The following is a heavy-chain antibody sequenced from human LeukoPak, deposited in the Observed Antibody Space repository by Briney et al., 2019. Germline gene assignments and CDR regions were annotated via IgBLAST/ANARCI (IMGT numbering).Heavy chain of an antibody. D-gene: IGHD3-10*01. CDR2: ISSSSSTI. Sequence: GGSLRLSCAASGFTFSSYWMSWVRQAPGKGLEWVSYISSSSSTIYYADSVKGRFTISRDNAKNSLYLQMNSLRAEDTAVYYCARDSNLPMVRGVIDYWGQGTLVTVSS. J-gene: IGHJ4*02. CDR1: GFTFSSYW. CDR3: ARDSNLPMVRGVIDY. V-gene: IGHV3-48*01.